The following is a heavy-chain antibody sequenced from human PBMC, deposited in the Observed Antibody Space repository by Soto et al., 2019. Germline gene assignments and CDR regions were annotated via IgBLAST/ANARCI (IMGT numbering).Heavy chain of an antibody. J-gene: IGHJ3*02. CDR1: GFSFDEHA. CDR2: ISWKSGRV. D-gene: IGHD6-19*01. CDR3: AKDPRNSGGSEEGYGAFDI. Sequence: EVQLVESGGRLVQPGRSLRLSCVASGFSFDEHAMHWVRQGPGKGLEWVSGISWKSGRVGYGDSVKGRITISRDNAKNTRHRQRNSIRTEDTAVYYRAKDPRNSGGSEEGYGAFDIWGQGTMVTVSS. V-gene: IGHV3-9*01.